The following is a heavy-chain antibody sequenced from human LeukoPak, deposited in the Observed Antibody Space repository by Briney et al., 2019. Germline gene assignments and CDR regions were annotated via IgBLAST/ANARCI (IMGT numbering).Heavy chain of an antibody. V-gene: IGHV4-34*01. Sequence: SETLSLTCAVYGGSFSGYYWSWIRQPPGKGLEWIGEINHSGSTNYNPSLKSRVTISVDTSKNQFSPKLSSVTAADTAVYYCARHSDGWYWGGTGLDVWGQGTTVIVSS. CDR2: INHSGST. D-gene: IGHD6-19*01. J-gene: IGHJ6*02. CDR3: ARHSDGWYWGGTGLDV. CDR1: GGSFSGYY.